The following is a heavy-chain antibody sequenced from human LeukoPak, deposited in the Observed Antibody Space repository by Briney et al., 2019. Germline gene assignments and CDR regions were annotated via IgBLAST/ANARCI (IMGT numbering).Heavy chain of an antibody. J-gene: IGHJ4*02. D-gene: IGHD5-12*01. CDR3: ATRPDGSDHPYFDY. CDR1: GLSARNKY. Sequence: GGSLRLSCAASGLSARNKYMGWVRQAPGKGLEWASVIYSGGSTYYADSVRGRFTISRDNSNNALYLQMNTLGVDDTAVYYCATRPDGSDHPYFDYWGQGTLVTVSS. CDR2: IYSGGST. V-gene: IGHV3-66*01.